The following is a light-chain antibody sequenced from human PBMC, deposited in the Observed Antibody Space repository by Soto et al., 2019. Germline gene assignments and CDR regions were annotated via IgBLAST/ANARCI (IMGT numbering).Light chain of an antibody. CDR3: QQYGSSLIFT. V-gene: IGKV3-20*01. Sequence: EIVLTQSPGTLSLSPGERATLSCRASQSVSSSYLAWYQQKPGQAPRLLIYGASSRATGIPDRFSGSGSGTDFTLTISRLEPEDFAEYYCQQYGSSLIFTFGPGTKVDIK. CDR2: GAS. CDR1: QSVSSSY. J-gene: IGKJ3*01.